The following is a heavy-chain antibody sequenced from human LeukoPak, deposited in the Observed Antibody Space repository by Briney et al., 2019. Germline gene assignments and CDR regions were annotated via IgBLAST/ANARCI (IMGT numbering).Heavy chain of an antibody. J-gene: IGHJ6*02. D-gene: IGHD5-12*01. V-gene: IGHV3-23*01. CDR2: ISGSGGST. CDR3: AKSPRGWLRLGGDYYYGVDV. Sequence: PGGSLRLSCAASGFTFSSYAMSWVRQAPGKGLEWVSAISGSGGSTYYADSVKGRFTISRDNSKNTLYLQMNSLRAEDTAVYYCAKSPRGWLRLGGDYYYGVDVWGQGTTVTVSS. CDR1: GFTFSSYA.